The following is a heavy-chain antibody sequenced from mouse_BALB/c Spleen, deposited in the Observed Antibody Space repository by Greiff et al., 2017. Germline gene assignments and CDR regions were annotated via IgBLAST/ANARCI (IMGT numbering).Heavy chain of an antibody. CDR3: ATYGNSWFAY. J-gene: IGHJ3*01. CDR1: GYSITSDYA. Sequence: VQLQQSGPGLVKPSQSLSLTCTVTGYSITSDYAWNWIRQFPGNKLEWMGYISYSGSTSYNPSLKSRISITRDTSKNQFFLQLNSVTTEDTATYYCATYGNSWFAYWGQGTLVTVSA. D-gene: IGHD2-1*01. V-gene: IGHV3-2*02. CDR2: ISYSGST.